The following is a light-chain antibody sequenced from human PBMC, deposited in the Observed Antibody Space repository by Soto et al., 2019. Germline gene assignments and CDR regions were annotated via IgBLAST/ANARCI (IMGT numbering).Light chain of an antibody. V-gene: IGKV3-20*01. CDR3: QQYGSSPT. Sequence: ETVLTQSPGTLSLSPGERATLSCRSSQSVSSNYLAWYQQKPGQAPRLLIYDVSSRATGIPDRFSGSGSGTDFTLTISRLELEDFAMYYCQQYGSSPTFGQGTKVEIK. CDR1: QSVSSNY. CDR2: DVS. J-gene: IGKJ1*01.